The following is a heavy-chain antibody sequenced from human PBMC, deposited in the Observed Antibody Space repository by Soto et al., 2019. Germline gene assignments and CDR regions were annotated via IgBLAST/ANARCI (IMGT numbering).Heavy chain of an antibody. V-gene: IGHV4-59*01. J-gene: IGHJ4*02. CDR2: IYYSGST. CDR1: GGSISSYY. D-gene: IGHD5-18*01. Sequence: KPSETLSLTCAVSGGSISSYYWSWIRQPPGKGLEWIGYIYYSGSTNYNPSLKSRVTISVDTSKNQLSLKLSSVTAADTAVYYCATSLYSYGPRFAYWGQGTLVTVS. CDR3: ATSLYSYGPRFAY.